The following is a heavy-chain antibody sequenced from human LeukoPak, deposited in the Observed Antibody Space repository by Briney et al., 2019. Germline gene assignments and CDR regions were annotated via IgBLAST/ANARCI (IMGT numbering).Heavy chain of an antibody. D-gene: IGHD5-24*01. CDR2: ISSSSSYI. V-gene: IGHV3-21*01. CDR3: ARGHRRDGYNVDY. Sequence: GGFLRLSCAASGFTFSSYSMNWVRQAPGKGLEWVSSISSSSSYIYYADSVKGRFTISRDNAKNSLYLQMNSLRAEDTAVYYCARGHRRDGYNVDYWGQGTLVTVSS. CDR1: GFTFSSYS. J-gene: IGHJ4*02.